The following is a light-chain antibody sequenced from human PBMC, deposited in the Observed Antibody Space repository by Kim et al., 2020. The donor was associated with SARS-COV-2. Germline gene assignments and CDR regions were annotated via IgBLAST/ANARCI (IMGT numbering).Light chain of an antibody. CDR3: NSRESSANHWM. Sequence: ALGQTVRITCQRDSLRRYYASWYQQKPGQAPVLVFYGKNNRPSGIPDRFSGSYSGNTASLTITAAQAEDEADYYCNSRESSANHWMFGGGTQLTVL. V-gene: IGLV3-19*01. CDR2: GKN. J-gene: IGLJ3*02. CDR1: SLRRYY.